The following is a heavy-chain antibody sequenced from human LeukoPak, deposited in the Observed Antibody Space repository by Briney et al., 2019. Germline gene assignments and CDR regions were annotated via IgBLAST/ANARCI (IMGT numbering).Heavy chain of an antibody. CDR2: IYYSGST. J-gene: IGHJ4*02. CDR1: GGSISSYY. CDR3: ARVGQWLVTDY. D-gene: IGHD6-19*01. V-gene: IGHV4-59*01. Sequence: PSETLSLTCTVSGGSISSYYWSWIRQPPGKGLEWIGYIYYSGSTNYSPSLKSRVTISVDTSKNQFSLKLSSVTAADTAVYYCARVGQWLVTDYWGQGTLVTVSS.